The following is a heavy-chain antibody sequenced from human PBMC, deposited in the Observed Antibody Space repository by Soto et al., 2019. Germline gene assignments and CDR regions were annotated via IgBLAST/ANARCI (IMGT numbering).Heavy chain of an antibody. CDR1: GGTFSSYA. CDR2: IIPIFGTA. Sequence: QVQLVQSGAEVKKPGSSVKVSCKASGGTFSSYAISWVRQAPGQGLEWMGGIIPIFGTANYAQKFQGRVTIPADESTSTAYMELSSLRSEDTAVYYCARSDIVLMVYATYYYYGMDVWGQGTTVTVSS. V-gene: IGHV1-69*01. CDR3: ARSDIVLMVYATYYYYGMDV. D-gene: IGHD2-8*01. J-gene: IGHJ6*02.